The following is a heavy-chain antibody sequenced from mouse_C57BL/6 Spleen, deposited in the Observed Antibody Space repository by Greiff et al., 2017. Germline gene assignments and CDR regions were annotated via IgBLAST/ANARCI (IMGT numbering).Heavy chain of an antibody. CDR2: ISSGGDYI. CDR3: TRDFRSTTVVDPWYAY. J-gene: IGHJ3*01. V-gene: IGHV5-9-1*02. D-gene: IGHD1-1*01. CDR1: GFTFSSYA. Sequence: EVKLMESGEGLVKPGGSLKLSCAASGFTFSSYAMSWVRQTPEKRLEWVAYISSGGDYIYYADTVKGRFTISRDDARNTLYLQMSSLQSENTAMYYGTRDFRSTTVVDPWYAYWGQGTLVTVSA.